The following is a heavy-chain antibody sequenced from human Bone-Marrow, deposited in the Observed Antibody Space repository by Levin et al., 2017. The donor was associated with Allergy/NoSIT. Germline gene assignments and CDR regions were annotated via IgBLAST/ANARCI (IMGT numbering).Heavy chain of an antibody. CDR1: GGSISSSNW. V-gene: IGHV4-4*02. Sequence: SETLSLTCAVSGGSISSSNWWSWVRQPPGKGLEWIGEIYHSGSTNYNPSLKSRVTISVDKSKNQFSLKLSSVTAADTAVYYCARGGDYDILTGYSNTGAFDIWGQGTMVTVSS. D-gene: IGHD3-9*01. J-gene: IGHJ3*02. CDR2: IYHSGST. CDR3: ARGGDYDILTGYSNTGAFDI.